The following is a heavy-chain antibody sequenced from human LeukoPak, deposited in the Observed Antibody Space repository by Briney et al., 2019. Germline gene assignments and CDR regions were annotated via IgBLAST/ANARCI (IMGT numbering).Heavy chain of an antibody. Sequence: SETLSLTCSVSGASISSSDYYWGWIRQPPGKGLEWIGSIYHSGCTYYNPSLKSRVTISVDTSKNQFSLKVSSVTVADTAVYYCARHPTFSGYEYYFDNWGQGTLVTVSS. CDR1: GASISSSDYY. J-gene: IGHJ4*02. D-gene: IGHD5-12*01. CDR3: ARHPTFSGYEYYFDN. V-gene: IGHV4-39*01. CDR2: IYHSGCT.